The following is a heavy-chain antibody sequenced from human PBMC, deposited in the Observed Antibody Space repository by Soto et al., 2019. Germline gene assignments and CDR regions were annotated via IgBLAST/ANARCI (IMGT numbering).Heavy chain of an antibody. CDR3: AKDKRVGSARVYYGMDV. D-gene: IGHD3-10*01. CDR2: ISYEGTPK. Sequence: QVQLVESGGGVVQPGGSLRLSCAASGFTFSNYGIHWVRQAPGKGLEWVAVISYEGTPKYYADSVKDRFTISRDNSKNTLFLQLDSLRAEDTAVYYCAKDKRVGSARVYYGMDVWGQGTTVTVSS. V-gene: IGHV3-30*18. CDR1: GFTFSNYG. J-gene: IGHJ6*02.